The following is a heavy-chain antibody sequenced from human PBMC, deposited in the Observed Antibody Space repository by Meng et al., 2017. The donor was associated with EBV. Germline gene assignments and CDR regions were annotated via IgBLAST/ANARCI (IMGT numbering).Heavy chain of an antibody. CDR3: ARGPYYYDSSGYYYGEFDP. Sequence: QVRLVQSGDEVKKPGASVKFSCKASGYTFTSYDINWVRQATGQGLEWMGWMNPNSGNTGYAQKFQGRVTMTRNTSISTAYMELSSLRSEDTAVYYCARGPYYYDSSGYYYGEFDPWGQGTLVTVSS. CDR2: MNPNSGNT. J-gene: IGHJ5*02. V-gene: IGHV1-8*01. D-gene: IGHD3-22*01. CDR1: GYTFTSYD.